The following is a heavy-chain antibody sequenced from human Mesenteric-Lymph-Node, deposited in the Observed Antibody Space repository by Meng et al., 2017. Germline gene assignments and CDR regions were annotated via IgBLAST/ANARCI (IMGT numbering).Heavy chain of an antibody. CDR2: IYYSGST. CDR1: GGSISSYY. J-gene: IGHJ4*02. Sequence: SETLSLTCTVSGGSISSYYWSWIRQPPGKGLEWIGYIYYSGSTNYNPSLKSRVTISFDKSRNQFSLNLNSVTAVDSAVYYCGRGTSSDRWSAIDYWGQGTLVTVSS. V-gene: IGHV4-59*01. D-gene: IGHD2-15*01. CDR3: GRGTSSDRWSAIDY.